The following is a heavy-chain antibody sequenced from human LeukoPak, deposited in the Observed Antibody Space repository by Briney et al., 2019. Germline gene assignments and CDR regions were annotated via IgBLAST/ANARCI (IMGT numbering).Heavy chain of an antibody. CDR1: GGSISSSSYY. CDR3: ARHVAPFGELLSKQXYFDY. J-gene: IGHJ4*02. D-gene: IGHD3-10*01. Sequence: SETLSLTCTVSGGSISSSSYYWGWIRQPPGKGLEWIGSIYYSGSTYYNPSLKSRVTISVGTSKNQFSLKLSSVTAADTAVYYCARHVAPFGELLSKQXYFDYWGQGTLVTVSS. V-gene: IGHV4-39*01. CDR2: IYYSGST.